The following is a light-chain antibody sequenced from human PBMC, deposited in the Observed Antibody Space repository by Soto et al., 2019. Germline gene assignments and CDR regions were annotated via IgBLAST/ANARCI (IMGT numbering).Light chain of an antibody. Sequence: QSALTQPASVSGSPGQSITISCTGTSSDVGGYNYVSWYQQHPGKVPKLMIYEVFRRPSGISDRFSGSKSGNTASLTISGLQAEDEADYYCCSYTTTSTFVFRRGTKVTVL. V-gene: IGLV2-14*03. J-gene: IGLJ2*01. CDR1: SSDVGGYNY. CDR3: CSYTTTSTFV. CDR2: EVF.